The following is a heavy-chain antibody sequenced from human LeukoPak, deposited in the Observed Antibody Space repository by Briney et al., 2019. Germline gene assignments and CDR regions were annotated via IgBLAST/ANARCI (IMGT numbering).Heavy chain of an antibody. CDR1: GLTLTNFW. V-gene: IGHV3-74*01. CDR2: ITSDGTNI. CDR3: ARGGHSSFDY. J-gene: IGHJ4*02. Sequence: PGGSLRLSCAASGLTLTNFWLQWVRQAPGKGREWVSRITSDGTNINYAVSVQGRFTISRDNATNTLYLQINSLRAEDTAVYSCARGGHSSFDYWGLGALVTVSS. D-gene: IGHD3-16*01.